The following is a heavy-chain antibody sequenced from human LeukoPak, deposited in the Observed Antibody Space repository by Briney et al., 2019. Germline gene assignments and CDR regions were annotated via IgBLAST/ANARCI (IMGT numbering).Heavy chain of an antibody. V-gene: IGHV4-39*01. Sequence: SETLSLTCTVSGGSISSSSYYWGWIRQPPGKGLEWIGSIYYSGSTYYNPSLKSRVTISVDTSKNQFSLKLSSVTAEDTAVYYCASRGYSYGYIDYWGQGTLVTVSS. J-gene: IGHJ4*02. CDR1: GGSISSSSYY. D-gene: IGHD5-18*01. CDR3: ASRGYSYGYIDY. CDR2: IYYSGST.